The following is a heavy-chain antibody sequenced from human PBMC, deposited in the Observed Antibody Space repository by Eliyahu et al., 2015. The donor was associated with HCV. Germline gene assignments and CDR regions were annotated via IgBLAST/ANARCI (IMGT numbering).Heavy chain of an antibody. CDR1: GFXFXNYG. Sequence: QVQLVESGGGVVQPGRSLRLSCXASGFXFXNYGMHWVRQAPGKGLEWVAVISYHGSNKYYADSVKGRFTVSRDNSRNTLYLQMNSLRADDTAVYYCAKVAQEQRNDGISWFDPWGQGTLVTVSS. CDR2: ISYHGSNK. V-gene: IGHV3-30*18. J-gene: IGHJ5*02. D-gene: IGHD1-1*01. CDR3: AKVAQEQRNDGISWFDP.